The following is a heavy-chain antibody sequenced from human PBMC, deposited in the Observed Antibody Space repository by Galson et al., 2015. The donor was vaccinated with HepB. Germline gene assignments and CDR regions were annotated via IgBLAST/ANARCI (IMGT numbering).Heavy chain of an antibody. CDR3: ARVQIAARPKVGGMDV. CDR1: GFTFSSYA. D-gene: IGHD6-6*01. J-gene: IGHJ6*02. Sequence: SLRLSCAASGFTFSSYAMHWVRQAPGKGLEWVAVISYDGSNKYYADSVKGRFTISRDNSKNTLYLQMNSLRAEDTAVYYCARVQIAARPKVGGMDVWGQGTTVTVSS. V-gene: IGHV3-30-3*01. CDR2: ISYDGSNK.